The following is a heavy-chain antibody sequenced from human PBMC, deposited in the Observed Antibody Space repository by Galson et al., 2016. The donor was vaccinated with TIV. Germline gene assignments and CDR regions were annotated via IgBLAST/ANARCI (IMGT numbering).Heavy chain of an antibody. CDR1: GYSFINYW. V-gene: IGHV5-51*01. J-gene: IGHJ4*02. CDR3: ARHGWTVATSSPFDL. CDR2: IYPGDSGT. D-gene: IGHD5-12*01. Sequence: QSGAEVKKPGESLKISCKGSGYSFINYWVGWVRQMPGKGLEWTGIIYPGDSGTRYSPSFQGQVTISADKSINTAYLQWSSLKASDTAIYYCARHGWTVATSSPFDLWGQGTLVTVSS.